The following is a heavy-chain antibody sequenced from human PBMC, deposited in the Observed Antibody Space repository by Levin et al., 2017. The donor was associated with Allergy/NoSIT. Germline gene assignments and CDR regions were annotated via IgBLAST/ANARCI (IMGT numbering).Heavy chain of an antibody. CDR2: INPNSGGT. D-gene: IGHD3-10*01. V-gene: IGHV1-2*02. CDR3: ARDLIRGGFGELLDAFDS. Sequence: ASVKVSCKASGYTFTGYYMHWVRQAPGQGLEWMGWINPNSGGTNYAQKFQGRVTMTRDTSISTAYMELSRLRSDDTAVYYCARDLIRGGFGELLDAFDSWGQGTMVTVSS. CDR1: GYTFTGYY. J-gene: IGHJ3*02.